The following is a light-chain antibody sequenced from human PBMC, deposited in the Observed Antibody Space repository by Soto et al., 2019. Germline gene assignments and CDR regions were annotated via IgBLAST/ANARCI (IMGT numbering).Light chain of an antibody. CDR2: TNY. CDR1: SSNIGSNH. CDR3: SSYRTGSAFDV. Sequence: QSVLTQPPSASGTPGQSVTISCAGSSSNIGSNHAYWYQQLPRAAPKLLIYTNYQRPSGVPDRFSGSKSGTSASLAISGLRSEDEADYYCSSYRTGSAFDVFGSGTKLTVL. J-gene: IGLJ1*01. V-gene: IGLV1-47*02.